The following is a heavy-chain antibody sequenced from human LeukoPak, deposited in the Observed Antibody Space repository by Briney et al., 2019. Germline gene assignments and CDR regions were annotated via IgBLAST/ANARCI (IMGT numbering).Heavy chain of an antibody. CDR3: AKDPGAAAGYFDY. CDR1: GFTFSSYG. CDR2: ISYDGSNK. J-gene: IGHJ4*02. D-gene: IGHD6-13*01. Sequence: PGGSLRLSCAASGFTFSSYGMPGVRQAPGKGLQGVAVISYDGSNKYYADSVKGRFTISRDNSKNTLYLQMNSLRAEDTAVYYCAKDPGAAAGYFDYWGQGTLVTVSS. V-gene: IGHV3-30*18.